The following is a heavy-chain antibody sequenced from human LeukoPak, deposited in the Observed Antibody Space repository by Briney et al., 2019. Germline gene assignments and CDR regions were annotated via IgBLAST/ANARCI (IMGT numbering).Heavy chain of an antibody. CDR1: GGTFSAYV. D-gene: IGHD2-8*02. Sequence: ASVKVSCKASGGTFSAYVISWVRQAPGQGPEWMGGITPIFGSATYAQKFQGRVTITADESTSTGYMELSSLRSEDTAMYYCARAQLYWEYYFAYWGQGTLVTVSS. J-gene: IGHJ4*02. CDR3: ARAQLYWEYYFAY. V-gene: IGHV1-69*13. CDR2: ITPIFGSA.